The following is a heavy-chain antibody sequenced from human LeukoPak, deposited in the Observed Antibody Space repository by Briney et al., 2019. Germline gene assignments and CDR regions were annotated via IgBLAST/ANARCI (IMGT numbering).Heavy chain of an antibody. J-gene: IGHJ4*02. D-gene: IGHD3-10*01. CDR3: TTLTMVRGVHFDY. CDR1: GFTFSNAW. Sequence: GGSLRLSCVASGFTFSNAWMSWVRQAPGKGLEWVGRIKSKTDGGTTDYAAPVKGRFTISRDDSKNTLYLQMNSLKTEDTAVYYCTTLTMVRGVHFDYWGQGTLVTVPS. CDR2: IKSKTDGGTT. V-gene: IGHV3-15*01.